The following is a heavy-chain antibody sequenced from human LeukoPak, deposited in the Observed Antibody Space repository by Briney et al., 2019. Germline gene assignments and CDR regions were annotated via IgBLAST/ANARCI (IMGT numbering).Heavy chain of an antibody. CDR3: ATSGWYSLPGVY. Sequence: SETLSLTCTVSGGSISNSNYYWGWIRQPPGKGLEWIGNIYYSGSTYYNPSLRSRVTISVDTSKNQFSLKLSSVTAADTAVYYCATSGWYSLPGVYWGQGTLVTVSS. CDR1: GGSISNSNYY. CDR2: IYYSGST. J-gene: IGHJ4*02. V-gene: IGHV4-39*01. D-gene: IGHD6-19*01.